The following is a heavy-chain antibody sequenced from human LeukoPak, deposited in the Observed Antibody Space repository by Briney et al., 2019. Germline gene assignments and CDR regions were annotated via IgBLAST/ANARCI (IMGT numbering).Heavy chain of an antibody. D-gene: IGHD6-6*01. Sequence: GGSLRLSCAASGFTFSRYWMTWVRQAPGKGLEWVANIKQDGSEKYYVDSVKGRFTISRDNAKNSLYLQMNSLRAEDTAAYYCARGDEYSSSPWGQGTLVTVSS. J-gene: IGHJ4*02. V-gene: IGHV3-7*05. CDR2: IKQDGSEK. CDR1: GFTFSRYW. CDR3: ARGDEYSSSP.